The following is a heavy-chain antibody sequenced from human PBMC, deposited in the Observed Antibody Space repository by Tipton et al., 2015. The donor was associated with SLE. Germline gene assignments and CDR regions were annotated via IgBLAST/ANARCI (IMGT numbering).Heavy chain of an antibody. CDR3: ARDYDFWSGYYTIGY. V-gene: IGHV1-18*01. CDR2: ISAYNGNT. Sequence: QLVQSGAEVKKPGASVKVSCKASGYTFTSYGISWVRQAPGQGLEWMGWISAYNGNTNYAQKLQGRVTMTTDTSTSTAYMELSSLRSEDTAVYYCARDYDFWSGYYTIGYWGQGTLVTVSS. D-gene: IGHD3-3*01. J-gene: IGHJ4*02. CDR1: GYTFTSYG.